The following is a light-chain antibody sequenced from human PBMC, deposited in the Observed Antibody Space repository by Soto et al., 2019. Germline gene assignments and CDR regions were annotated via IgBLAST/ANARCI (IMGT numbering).Light chain of an antibody. V-gene: IGKV3-15*01. CDR1: QSVSSN. J-gene: IGKJ1*01. CDR3: QQYNNWPRT. CDR2: GAS. Sequence: EIVMTQSPATLSVSPGERATLSCRASQSVSSNLAWYQQKPGQAPRLLIYGASTRATGIPARFSGSGSGTEFTHAISSLQSEDFAVYYCQQYNNWPRTFGQGTK.